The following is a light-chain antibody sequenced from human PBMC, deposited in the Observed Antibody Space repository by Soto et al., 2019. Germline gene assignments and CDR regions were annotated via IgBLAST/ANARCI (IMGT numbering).Light chain of an antibody. V-gene: IGKV1-39*01. CDR3: QHYNSYSEA. CDR1: QSISNY. CDR2: AAS. J-gene: IGKJ1*01. Sequence: DIRMTQSPSSLSASVGDRVTITCRASQSISNYLNWYQQKPGKAPNLLIYAASTLQSGVPSRFSGGGSGTDFTLTISSLQPEDFATYYCQHYNSYSEAFGQGTKVDIK.